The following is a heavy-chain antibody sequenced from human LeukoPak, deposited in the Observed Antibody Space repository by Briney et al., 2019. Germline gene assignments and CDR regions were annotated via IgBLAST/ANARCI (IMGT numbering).Heavy chain of an antibody. CDR3: ARGRFWSGETHFDY. CDR1: GFIFGSHG. CDR2: ISYDGSQK. Sequence: GGSLRLSCTTSGFIFGSHGMHWVRQAPGKGLEWVAIISYDGSQKYYADSVKGRFTISRDNSKNTLYLQMNSLRAEDTAVYYCARGRFWSGETHFDYWGQGTLVTVSS. J-gene: IGHJ4*02. D-gene: IGHD3-3*01. V-gene: IGHV3-30*03.